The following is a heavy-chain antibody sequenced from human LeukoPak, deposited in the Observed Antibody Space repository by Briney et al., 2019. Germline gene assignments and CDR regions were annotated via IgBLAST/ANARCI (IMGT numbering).Heavy chain of an antibody. V-gene: IGHV3-30*04. CDR2: ISYDGGNK. CDR1: GFTFSSYA. Sequence: GRSLRLSCAASGFTFSSYAMHWVRQAPGKGLEWVAVISYDGGNKYYADSVKGRFTISRDNSKNTLYLQMNSLRAEDTAVYYCASSYDSSGYYGEDVLDYWGQGTLVTVSS. CDR3: ASSYDSSGYYGEDVLDY. D-gene: IGHD3-22*01. J-gene: IGHJ4*02.